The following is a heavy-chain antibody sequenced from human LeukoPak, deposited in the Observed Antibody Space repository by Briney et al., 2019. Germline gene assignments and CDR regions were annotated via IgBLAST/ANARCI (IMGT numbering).Heavy chain of an antibody. CDR2: ISAYNGNT. J-gene: IGHJ4*02. V-gene: IGHV1-18*01. CDR3: ARTDYYDSSGPLGEDY. Sequence: ASVKVSCKASGYTFTSYGISWVRQAPGQGLEWMGWISAYNGNTNYAQKLQGRVTMTTDTSTSTAYMEQRSLRSDDTAVYYCARTDYYDSSGPLGEDYWGQGTLVTVSS. CDR1: GYTFTSYG. D-gene: IGHD3-22*01.